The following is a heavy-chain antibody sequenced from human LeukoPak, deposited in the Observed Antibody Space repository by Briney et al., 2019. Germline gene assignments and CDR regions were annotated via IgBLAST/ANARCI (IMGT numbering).Heavy chain of an antibody. D-gene: IGHD1-1*01. V-gene: IGHV1-2*02. CDR2: IHPRSGDT. CDR1: GHTFTDYY. CDR3: ASYASGYNWLRV. J-gene: IGHJ4*02. Sequence: ASVMVSCKASGHTFTDYYMHWVRQAPGQGLEWMGWIHPRSGDTKYAQIFQGRVTVTRDTSISTAYMELTRLRSDDTAVYFCASYASGYNWLRVWGQGTLVTVSS.